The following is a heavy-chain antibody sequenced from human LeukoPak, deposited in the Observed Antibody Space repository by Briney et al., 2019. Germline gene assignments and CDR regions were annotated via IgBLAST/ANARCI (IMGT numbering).Heavy chain of an antibody. Sequence: SQTLSLTCTVSGGSLSSGDYYWSWIRQPPGKGLEWIGYIYYSGSTYYNPSLKSRVTISVDTSKNQFSLKLSSVTAADTAVYYCARNYDYSNYNSDAFDIWGQGTMVTVSS. CDR3: ARNYDYSNYNSDAFDI. CDR1: GGSLSSGDYY. V-gene: IGHV4-30-4*08. D-gene: IGHD4-11*01. J-gene: IGHJ3*02. CDR2: IYYSGST.